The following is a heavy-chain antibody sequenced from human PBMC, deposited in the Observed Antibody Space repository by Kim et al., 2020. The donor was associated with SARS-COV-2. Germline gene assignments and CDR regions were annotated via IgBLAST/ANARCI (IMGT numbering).Heavy chain of an antibody. Sequence: SGPTLVNPTQTLTLTCTFSGFSLSTDGVAVGWIRQPPGKALEWLALIYWDDDKRHRPSLRSRLTINKDTAKNAVVLTLTNVDPVDTATYFCVYRKLCGFGSGWYDGDLCGMDVWGQGTTVTVSS. V-gene: IGHV2-5*02. CDR2: IYWDDDK. CDR3: VYRKLCGFGSGWYDGDLCGMDV. CDR1: GFSLSTDGVA. J-gene: IGHJ6*02. D-gene: IGHD6-13*01.